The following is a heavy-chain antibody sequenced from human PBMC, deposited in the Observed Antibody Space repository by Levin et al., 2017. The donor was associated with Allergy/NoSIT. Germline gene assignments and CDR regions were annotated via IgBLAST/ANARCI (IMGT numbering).Heavy chain of an antibody. V-gene: IGHV3-30*18. CDR1: GFTFRSYG. D-gene: IGHD4-17*01. Sequence: RSGGSLRLSCAASGFTFRSYGMHWVRQAPGKGLEWVGVILYDGSKTYYGDSVRGRFTISRDNSKSTLYLQMNSLRAEDTALYYCAKDDTSGDFRWGQGTLVTVSS. CDR2: ILYDGSKT. J-gene: IGHJ4*02. CDR3: AKDDTSGDFR.